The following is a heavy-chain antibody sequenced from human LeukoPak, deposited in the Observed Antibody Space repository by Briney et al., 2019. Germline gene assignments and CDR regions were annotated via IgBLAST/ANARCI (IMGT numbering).Heavy chain of an antibody. CDR3: ARDSSQDAFDI. J-gene: IGHJ3*02. V-gene: IGHV3-30*04. CDR2: ISYDGSNK. CDR1: GFTFSSYA. Sequence: GGSLRLSCAASGFTFSSYAMHWVRQAPGKGLEWVAVISYDGSNKYYADSAKGRFTISRDNSKNTLYLQMNSLRAEDTAVYYCARDSSQDAFDIWGQGTMVTVSS. D-gene: IGHD6-13*01.